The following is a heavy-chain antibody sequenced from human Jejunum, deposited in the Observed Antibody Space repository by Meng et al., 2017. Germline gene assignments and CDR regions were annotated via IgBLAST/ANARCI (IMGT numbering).Heavy chain of an antibody. CDR3: ARNRDSSGWGAGDY. D-gene: IGHD6-19*01. V-gene: IGHV3-33*01. J-gene: IGHJ4*02. Sequence: GESLKISCVASGFPFTNYGIHWVRQAPGKGLEWVAVIWYDGSLKYYGDSVKGRFTISRDNSKNTLYLEMNSLRAEDTAVYYCARNRDSSGWGAGDYWGQGTLVTVSS. CDR1: GFPFTNYG. CDR2: IWYDGSLK.